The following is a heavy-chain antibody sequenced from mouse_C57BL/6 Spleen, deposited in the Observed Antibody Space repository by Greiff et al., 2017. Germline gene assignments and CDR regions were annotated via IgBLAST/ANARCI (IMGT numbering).Heavy chain of an antibody. CDR1: GYTFTDYY. V-gene: IGHV1-26*01. CDR3: ARGGYYSNLFDY. J-gene: IGHJ2*01. CDR2: INPNNGGT. D-gene: IGHD2-5*01. Sequence: EVQLQQSGPELVKPGASVKISCKASGYTFTDYYMNWVKQSHGKSLEWIGDINPNNGGTSYNQKFKGKATLTVDKSSSTAYMELRSLTSEDSAVYYCARGGYYSNLFDYWGQGTTLTVSS.